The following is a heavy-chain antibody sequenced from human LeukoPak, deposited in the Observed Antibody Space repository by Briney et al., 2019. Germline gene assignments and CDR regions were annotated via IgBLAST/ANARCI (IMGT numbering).Heavy chain of an antibody. CDR2: ISSSGSTI. CDR3: ARGLGVQLSYYYGMDV. V-gene: IGHV3-11*01. D-gene: IGHD5-18*01. J-gene: IGHJ6*02. Sequence: PGGSLRLSCAASGFTFGDYYMSWIRQAPGKGLEWVSYISSSGSTIYYADSVKGRFTISRDNAKNSLYLQMNSLRAEDTAVYYCARGLGVQLSYYYGMDVWGQGTTVTVSS. CDR1: GFTFGDYY.